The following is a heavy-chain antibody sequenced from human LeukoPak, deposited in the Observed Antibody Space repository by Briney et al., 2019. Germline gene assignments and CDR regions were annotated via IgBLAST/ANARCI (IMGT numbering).Heavy chain of an antibody. Sequence: ESGPTLVKPTQTLTLTCTFSGFSLSTSGVGVGWIRQPPGKALEWLALIYWNDDKRYSPSLKSRLTITKDTSKNQVVLTMTNMDPVDTATYYCAHRGLIVVPDAFDIWGQGTMVTVSS. V-gene: IGHV2-5*01. CDR1: GFSLSTSGVG. D-gene: IGHD3-22*01. J-gene: IGHJ3*02. CDR3: AHRGLIVVPDAFDI. CDR2: IYWNDDK.